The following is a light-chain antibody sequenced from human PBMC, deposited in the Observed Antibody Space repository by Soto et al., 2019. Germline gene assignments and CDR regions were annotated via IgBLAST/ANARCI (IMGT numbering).Light chain of an antibody. CDR2: EVT. CDR1: SSDVGSYNR. J-gene: IGLJ3*02. Sequence: QSALTQPPSVSESPRQSVTISCTGTSSDVGSYNRVSWYQQTPGTTPKLMIYEVTNRPSGVPDRFSGSKSGNTASLTISGLQAEDEADYYCSSFTSSSTWVFGGGTKLTVL. V-gene: IGLV2-18*02. CDR3: SSFTSSSTWV.